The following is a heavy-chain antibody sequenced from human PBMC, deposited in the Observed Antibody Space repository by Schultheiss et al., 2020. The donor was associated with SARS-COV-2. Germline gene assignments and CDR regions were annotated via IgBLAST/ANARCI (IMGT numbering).Heavy chain of an antibody. D-gene: IGHD5-18*01. CDR3: ARGSRDTAMAAFGY. Sequence: SQTLSLTCTVSGGSISSYYWSWIRQPPGKGLEWIGYIYYSGSTNYNPSLKSRVTISVDTSKNQFSLKLSSVTAADTAVYYCARGSRDTAMAAFGYWGTGTLVTVSS. CDR2: IYYSGST. J-gene: IGHJ4*02. V-gene: IGHV4-59*01. CDR1: GGSISSYY.